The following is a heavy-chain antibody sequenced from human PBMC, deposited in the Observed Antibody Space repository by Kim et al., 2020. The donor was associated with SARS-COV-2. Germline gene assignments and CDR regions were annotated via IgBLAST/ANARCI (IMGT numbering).Heavy chain of an antibody. J-gene: IGHJ5*02. Sequence: ASVKVSCKASGYTFTSYDINWVRQATGQGLEWMGWMNPNSGNTGYAQKFQGRVTMTRNTSISTAYMELSSLRSEDTAVYYCARVRLGYCSSTSCYKRNWFDPWGQGTLVTVSS. CDR1: GYTFTSYD. D-gene: IGHD2-2*02. V-gene: IGHV1-8*01. CDR3: ARVRLGYCSSTSCYKRNWFDP. CDR2: MNPNSGNT.